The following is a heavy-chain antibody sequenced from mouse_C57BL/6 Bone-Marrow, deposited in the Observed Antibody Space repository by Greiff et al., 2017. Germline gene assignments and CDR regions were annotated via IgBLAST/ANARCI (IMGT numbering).Heavy chain of an antibody. CDR1: GYTFTSYW. CDR3: AISLAY. V-gene: IGHV1-64*01. Sequence: QVQLQQPGAELVKPGASVKLSCKASGYTFTSYWMHWVKQRPGQGLEWIGMIHPNSGSTNYTEKFKSKATLTVDKSSSTAYMQLSSLTSEDSAVYYCAISLAYWGQGILVTVSA. CDR2: IHPNSGST. J-gene: IGHJ3*01.